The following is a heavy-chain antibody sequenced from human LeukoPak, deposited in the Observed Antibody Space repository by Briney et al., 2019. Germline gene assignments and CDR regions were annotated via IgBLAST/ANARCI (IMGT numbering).Heavy chain of an antibody. CDR3: ARDVWFGDYRWFDP. D-gene: IGHD3-10*01. CDR2: IRYDGGAY. Sequence: GGSLRLSCVASGFTFSRYGIHWVRQPPGKGLEWVAVIRYDGGAYSHADSVKGRFTISRDNSKNTLYLQMSSLRAEDTAVYFCARDVWFGDYRWFDPWGQGTLVTVSS. J-gene: IGHJ5*02. CDR1: GFTFSRYG. V-gene: IGHV3-30*12.